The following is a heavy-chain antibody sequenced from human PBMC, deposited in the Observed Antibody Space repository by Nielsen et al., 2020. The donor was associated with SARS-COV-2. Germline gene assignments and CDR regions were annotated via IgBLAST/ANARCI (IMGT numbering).Heavy chain of an antibody. CDR2: IYSGGST. Sequence: GGSLRLSRAASGFTFSDYYMSWVRQAPGKGLEWVSVIYSGGSTYYADSVKGRFTISRDNSKNTLYLQMNSLRAEDTAVYYCARASGYYYMDVWGKGTTVTVSS. V-gene: IGHV3-66*01. J-gene: IGHJ6*03. CDR3: ARASGYYYMDV. D-gene: IGHD6-25*01. CDR1: GFTFSDYY.